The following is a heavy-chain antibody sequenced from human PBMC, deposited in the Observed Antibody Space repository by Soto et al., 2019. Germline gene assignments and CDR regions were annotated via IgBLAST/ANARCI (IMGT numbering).Heavy chain of an antibody. D-gene: IGHD5-12*01. J-gene: IGHJ5*02. CDR2: IIPILGIA. V-gene: IGHV1-69*04. Sequence: SVKVSCKASGGTFSSYTISWVRQAPGQGLEWMGRIIPILGIANYAQRFQGRVTITADKSTSTAYMELSSLRSEDTAVYYCARDKGGYDYGGVSSRFDPWGQGTLVTVSS. CDR1: GGTFSSYT. CDR3: ARDKGGYDYGGVSSRFDP.